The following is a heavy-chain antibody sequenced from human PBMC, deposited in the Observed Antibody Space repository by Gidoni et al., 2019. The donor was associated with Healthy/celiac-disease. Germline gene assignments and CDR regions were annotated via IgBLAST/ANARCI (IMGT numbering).Heavy chain of an antibody. CDR1: GGSFSGYY. J-gene: IGHJ4*02. Sequence: QVQLQQWGAGLLKPSETLSLTCAVYGGSFSGYYWSWIRQPPGKGLEWIGEINHSGSTNYNPSLKSRVTISVDTSKNQFSLKLSSVTAADTAVYYCARGGHGYNLWVYYFDYWGQGTLVTVSS. CDR2: INHSGST. V-gene: IGHV4-34*01. D-gene: IGHD5-12*01. CDR3: ARGGHGYNLWVYYFDY.